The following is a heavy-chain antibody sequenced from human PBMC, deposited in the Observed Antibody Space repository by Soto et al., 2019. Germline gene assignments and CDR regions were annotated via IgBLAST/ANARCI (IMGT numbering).Heavy chain of an antibody. CDR1: GFTFDDYA. Sequence: EVQLVESGGGLVQPGRSLRLSCAASGFTFDDYAMHWVRQAPGKGLVWVSGISGNSGSIGYGDSVKGRFTISRDNPKNSLYLQMDGMSAEDTALYYCAQEGFVVTFGGGGVDWGQGSLVTCCS. CDR2: ISGNSGSI. D-gene: IGHD3-16*01. CDR3: AQEGFVVTFGGGGVD. V-gene: IGHV3-9*01. J-gene: IGHJ1*01.